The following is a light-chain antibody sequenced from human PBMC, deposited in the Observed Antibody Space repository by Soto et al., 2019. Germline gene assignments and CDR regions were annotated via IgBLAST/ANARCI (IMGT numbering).Light chain of an antibody. Sequence: EIVLTQSPATLSVSPGERATLSCRASQNISTNLAWYQQKPGQAPRLFIYGASGRATGIPARFSGSGSGTELTLTISNLQSEDSAVYYCQQYHNRPPLTFGGGNKVEIK. CDR3: QQYHNRPPLT. J-gene: IGKJ4*01. V-gene: IGKV3-15*01. CDR2: GAS. CDR1: QNISTN.